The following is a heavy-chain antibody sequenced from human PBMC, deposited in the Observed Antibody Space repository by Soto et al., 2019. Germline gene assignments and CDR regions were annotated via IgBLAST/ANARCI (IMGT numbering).Heavy chain of an antibody. D-gene: IGHD6-13*01. CDR3: VRPPAAGTDY. CDR1: GGSFSGYY. J-gene: IGHJ4*02. CDR2: INHSGST. V-gene: IGHV4-34*01. Sequence: SETLSLTCAVYGGSFSGYYWSWIRQPPGKGLEWIGEINHSGSTNYNPSLKSRVTISVDTSKNQFSLKLSSVTAADTAVYYCVRPPAAGTDYWGQGTLVTVSS.